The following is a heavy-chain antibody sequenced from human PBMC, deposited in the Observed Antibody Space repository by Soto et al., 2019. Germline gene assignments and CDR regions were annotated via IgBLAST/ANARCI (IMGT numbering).Heavy chain of an antibody. CDR3: AISYYDILTGYSIAFGI. CDR1: GGSISSYY. D-gene: IGHD3-9*01. V-gene: IGHV4-59*08. CDR2: IYYSGST. Sequence: PSQTLSLTCTVSGGSISSYYWSWIRQPPGKGLEWIGYIYYSGSTNYNPSLKSRVTISVDTSKNQFSLKLSSVTAADTAVYYCAISYYDILTGYSIAFGILGQGKMVTGS. J-gene: IGHJ3*02.